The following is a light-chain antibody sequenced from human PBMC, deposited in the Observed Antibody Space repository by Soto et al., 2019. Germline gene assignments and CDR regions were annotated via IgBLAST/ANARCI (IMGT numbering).Light chain of an antibody. Sequence: QSVLTQPPSVSGAPGQRVTISCTGSSSNIGAGYDVHWYQQLPGTAPKLLIYGNSNRPSGVPDRFSVSQSVTSDSLAITGRQAEDEADYYCQSYDSSLSGYVVFGGGTKLTVL. CDR1: SSNIGAGYD. J-gene: IGLJ2*01. V-gene: IGLV1-40*01. CDR2: GNS. CDR3: QSYDSSLSGYVV.